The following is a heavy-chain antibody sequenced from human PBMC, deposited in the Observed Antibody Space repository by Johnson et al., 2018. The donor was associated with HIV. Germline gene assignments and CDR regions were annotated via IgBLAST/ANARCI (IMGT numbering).Heavy chain of an antibody. V-gene: IGHV3-33*06. CDR1: GFTFSSSA. CDR2: VWSDGNNR. CDR3: AKVGAFTFGGVIVLPSVAFDI. Sequence: VQLVESGGGLVQPGGSLRLSCAASGFTFSSSAMHRVHQAPGNGLEWVAVVWSDGNNRYYADSVKGRFTISRDNSKNTLYLQMNSLRAEDTAVYYCAKVGAFTFGGVIVLPSVAFDIWGQGTMVTVSS. D-gene: IGHD3-16*02. J-gene: IGHJ3*02.